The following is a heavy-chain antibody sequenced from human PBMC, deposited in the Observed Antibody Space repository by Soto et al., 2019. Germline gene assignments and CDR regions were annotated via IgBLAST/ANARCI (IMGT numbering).Heavy chain of an antibody. CDR3: AKDFSITIFGVVPGGFDP. D-gene: IGHD3-3*01. CDR2: ISGSGGST. J-gene: IGHJ5*02. V-gene: IGHV3-23*01. Sequence: HPGGSLRLSCAASGFTFSSYAMSWVRQAPGKGLEWVSAISGSGGSTYYADSVKGRFTISRDNSKNTLYLQMNSLRAEDTAVYYCAKDFSITIFGVVPGGFDPWGQGTLVTVSS. CDR1: GFTFSSYA.